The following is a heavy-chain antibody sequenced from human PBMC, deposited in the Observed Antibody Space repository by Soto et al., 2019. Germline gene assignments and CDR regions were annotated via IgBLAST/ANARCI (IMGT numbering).Heavy chain of an antibody. CDR1: GFTFSSYA. V-gene: IGHV3-23*01. Sequence: EVLLLESGGGLVQPGGYLRLSCAASGFTFSSYAMSWVRQAPGKGLEWVSSISGSGDSTYYADSVKGRFTISRDNSKHTLYLQMNSLRAEDTAVYYCAKGVPGIAVAGTGYFQHWGQGTLVTVSS. CDR3: AKGVPGIAVAGTGYFQH. CDR2: ISGSGDST. D-gene: IGHD6-19*01. J-gene: IGHJ1*01.